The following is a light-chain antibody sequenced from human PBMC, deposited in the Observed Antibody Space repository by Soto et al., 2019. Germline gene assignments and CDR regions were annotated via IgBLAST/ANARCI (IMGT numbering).Light chain of an antibody. V-gene: IGKV3-11*01. CDR3: QQRRNWPIT. J-gene: IGKJ5*01. Sequence: EIVLTQSPATLSLSPGERATLSCRASQSVSSYLAWYQQKLGQAPRLLIYDASNRATGIPARFSGSGSGTDFTLTISSLEPEDFAAYYCQQRRNWPITFGQGTRLEIK. CDR2: DAS. CDR1: QSVSSY.